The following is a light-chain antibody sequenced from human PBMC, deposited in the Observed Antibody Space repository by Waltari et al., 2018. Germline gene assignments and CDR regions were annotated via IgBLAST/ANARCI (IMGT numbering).Light chain of an antibody. CDR1: QGISSA. CDR2: DDS. Sequence: AIQLTQSPSSLSASVGDRVTITCRASQGISSALAWYQQKPGKAPKLLIYDDSSLESGVPSRFSGSGSGTDFTLTISSMQPEDFATYYCQQFNSYPQDTFGGGTKVEIK. CDR3: QQFNSYPQDT. J-gene: IGKJ4*01. V-gene: IGKV1-13*02.